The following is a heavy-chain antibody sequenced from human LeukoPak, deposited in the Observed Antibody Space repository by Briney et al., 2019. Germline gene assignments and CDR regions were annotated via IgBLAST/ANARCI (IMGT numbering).Heavy chain of an antibody. V-gene: IGHV3-74*01. Sequence: GGPLRLSCAASGFTFSSYWMHWVRQAPGKGLVWVSRINTDGGSTTYADSVKGRFTISRDNAKNTLYLQMNSLRAEDTAVYYCARALVAPYYFDYWGQGALVTVSS. CDR3: ARALVAPYYFDY. D-gene: IGHD2-15*01. CDR2: INTDGGST. CDR1: GFTFSSYW. J-gene: IGHJ4*02.